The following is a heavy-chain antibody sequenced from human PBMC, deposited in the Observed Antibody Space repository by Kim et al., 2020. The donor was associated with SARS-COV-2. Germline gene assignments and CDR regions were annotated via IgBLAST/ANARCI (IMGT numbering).Heavy chain of an antibody. CDR2: IYYSGST. CDR3: ASTPIVATIFRIRPSPHYFDH. D-gene: IGHD5-12*01. CDR1: GGSISSGGYY. Sequence: SETLSLTCTVSGGSISSGGYYWSWIRQHPGKGREWIGYIYYSGSTYYNPSLKSQVTISVDTSKNQFSLKLSSVTAADTAVYYCASTPIVATIFRIRPSPHYFDHWGQGTLVTVSS. V-gene: IGHV4-31*01. J-gene: IGHJ4*02.